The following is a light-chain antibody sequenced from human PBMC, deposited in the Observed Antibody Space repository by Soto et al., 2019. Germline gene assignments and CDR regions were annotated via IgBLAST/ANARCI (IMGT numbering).Light chain of an antibody. CDR2: GAS. J-gene: IGKJ1*01. Sequence: ESVLTQSPGTLSLSPGERATLSFSASQGVSSTYLAWYQQKPGQAPRLLIYGASSRATGIPDRFSGSGSGTSFTLTSSRVEPEDFALYYCQQYGSSPPWTFGQGTKVEIK. V-gene: IGKV3-20*01. CDR3: QQYGSSPPWT. CDR1: QGVSSTY.